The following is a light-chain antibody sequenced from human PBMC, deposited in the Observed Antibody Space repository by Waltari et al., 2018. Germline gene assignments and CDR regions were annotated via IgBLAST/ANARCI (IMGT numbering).Light chain of an antibody. J-gene: IGKJ1*01. CDR2: CAS. V-gene: IGKV3-15*01. CDR3: QQYNNLPPA. Sequence: EIVMTQSPATLSVSPGERATLYCRASQSVSSNLAWEQKKPGQAPRLRIYCASTRATGIPARFRGSVSGTEFTLTISSLQSEDFAVYYCQQYNNLPPAFSQGTKVEIK. CDR1: QSVSSN.